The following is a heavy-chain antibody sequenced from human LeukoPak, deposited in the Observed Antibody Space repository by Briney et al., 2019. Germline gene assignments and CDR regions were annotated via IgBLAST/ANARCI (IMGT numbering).Heavy chain of an antibody. V-gene: IGHV3-66*01. D-gene: IGHD3-22*01. CDR2: IYSGGST. CDR1: GFTVSSNY. J-gene: IGHJ4*02. CDR3: ARDHFISSGYPN. Sequence: GGSLRLSCAASGFTVSSNYMSWVRQAPGKGLEWVSVIYSGGSTYYADSVKGRFTISRDNSKNTLYLQTNSLRAEDTAVYYCARDHFISSGYPNWGQGTLVTVSS.